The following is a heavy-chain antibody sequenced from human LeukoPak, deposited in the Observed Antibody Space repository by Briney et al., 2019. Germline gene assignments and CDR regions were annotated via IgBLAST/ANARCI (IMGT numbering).Heavy chain of an antibody. Sequence: SQTLSLTCTVSGGSISSYYWSWIRQPAGKGLEWIGRIYTSGSTNYNPSLKSRVTMSVDTSRNQFSLNLSSMTAADTAVYYCASQAATGNYFDQWGQGTLVTVSS. J-gene: IGHJ4*02. D-gene: IGHD6-13*01. CDR2: IYTSGST. V-gene: IGHV4-4*07. CDR3: ASQAATGNYFDQ. CDR1: GGSISSYY.